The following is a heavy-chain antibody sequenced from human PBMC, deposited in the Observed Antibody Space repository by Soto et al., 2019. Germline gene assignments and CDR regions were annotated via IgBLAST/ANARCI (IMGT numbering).Heavy chain of an antibody. CDR2: IESGGST. D-gene: IGHD2-15*01. V-gene: IGHV3-53*01. Sequence: GGSLRLSCTASGFTVSSTYMSWVRQAPGMGLEWVAVIESGGSTHYADSVKGRFTISRDIPKNMIYLQLHTLRAEDTAVYYCAKDLGPLRLLNYYFYGLDVWGQGTTGTVS. CDR1: GFTVSSTY. CDR3: AKDLGPLRLLNYYFYGLDV. J-gene: IGHJ6*02.